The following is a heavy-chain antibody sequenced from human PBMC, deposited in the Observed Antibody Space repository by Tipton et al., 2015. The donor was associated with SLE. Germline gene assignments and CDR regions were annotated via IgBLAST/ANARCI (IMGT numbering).Heavy chain of an antibody. CDR3: AGAVGTAAGMRDD. CDR2: MNQSGST. V-gene: IGHV4-34*01. J-gene: IGHJ4*02. Sequence: TLSLTCAVYGGSLSGHYWGWGRPPPGQGVGWIGEMNQSGSTNYNPSLKSRLIMSVYASKNQFSLKLSSVTAADAAMYYCAGAVGTAAGMRDDWGQGAMVTISS. CDR1: GGSLSGHY. D-gene: IGHD6-13*01.